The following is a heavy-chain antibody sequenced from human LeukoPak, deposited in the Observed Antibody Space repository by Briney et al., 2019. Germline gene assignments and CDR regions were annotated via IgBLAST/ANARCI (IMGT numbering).Heavy chain of an antibody. J-gene: IGHJ3*02. CDR3: ARGGYYDSSGYWLNDAFDI. Sequence: ASVKVSCKASGGTFSSYAISWVRQAPGQGLEWMGRIIPIFGTANYAQKFQGRVTITTDESTSTAYMELSSLRSEDTAVYYCARGGYYDSSGYWLNDAFDIWGQGTMVTVSS. CDR1: GGTFSSYA. V-gene: IGHV1-69*05. CDR2: IIPIFGTA. D-gene: IGHD3-22*01.